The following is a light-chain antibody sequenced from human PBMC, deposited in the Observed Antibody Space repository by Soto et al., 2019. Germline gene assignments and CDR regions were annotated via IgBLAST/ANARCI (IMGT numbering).Light chain of an antibody. Sequence: QSALTQPASVSGSPGQSITISCTGTSSDVGAYNYVSWYQQHPGKAPKLMIYDVSNRPSGVSNRFSGSKSGNTASLTISGFQAEDEADDYCSSFRSTSTLYVFGTGTKVTVL. J-gene: IGLJ1*01. CDR1: SSDVGAYNY. CDR3: SSFRSTSTLYV. V-gene: IGLV2-14*01. CDR2: DVS.